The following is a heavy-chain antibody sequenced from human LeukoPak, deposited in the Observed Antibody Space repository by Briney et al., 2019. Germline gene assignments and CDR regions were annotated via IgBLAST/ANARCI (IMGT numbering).Heavy chain of an antibody. D-gene: IGHD3-10*01. CDR1: GFTFSSYG. J-gene: IGHJ4*02. CDR3: AKDGSGRLDY. CDR2: ISYDGSNK. V-gene: IGHV3-30*18. Sequence: GGSLRLSCAASGFTFSSYGMHWVRQAPGKGLEWVAVISYDGSNKYYADSVKGRFTISRDNSKNTLYLQMNSLRAADTAVYYCAKDGSGRLDYWGQGTLVTLSS.